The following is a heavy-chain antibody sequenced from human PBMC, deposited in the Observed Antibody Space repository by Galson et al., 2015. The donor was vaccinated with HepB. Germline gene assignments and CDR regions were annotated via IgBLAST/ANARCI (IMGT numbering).Heavy chain of an antibody. V-gene: IGHV3-21*01. CDR2: ISSSSSYI. CDR3: ARDRGIQLWPRVDY. J-gene: IGHJ4*02. D-gene: IGHD5-18*01. Sequence: SLRLSCAASGFTFSSYSMNWVRQAPGKGLEWVSSISSSSSYIYSADSVKGRFTISRDNAKNSLFLQMNSLRAEDTAVYYCARDRGIQLWPRVDYWGQGTLVTVSS. CDR1: GFTFSSYS.